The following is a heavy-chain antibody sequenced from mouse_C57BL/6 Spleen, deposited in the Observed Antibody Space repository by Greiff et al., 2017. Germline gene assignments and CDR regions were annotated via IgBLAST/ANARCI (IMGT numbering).Heavy chain of an antibody. CDR3: AIWDGSSYYAMDY. V-gene: IGHV1-74*01. CDR2: IHPSDSDT. J-gene: IGHJ4*01. CDR1: GYTFTSYW. Sequence: VQLQQPGAELVKPGASVKVSCKASGYTFTSYWMHWVKQRPGQGLEWIGRIHPSDSDTNYNQKFKGKATLTVDKSSSTAYMQLSSLTSEDSAVYYCAIWDGSSYYAMDYWGQGTSVTVSS. D-gene: IGHD1-1*01.